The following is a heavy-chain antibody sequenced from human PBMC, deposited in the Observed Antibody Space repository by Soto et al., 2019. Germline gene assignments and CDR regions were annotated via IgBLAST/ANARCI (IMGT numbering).Heavy chain of an antibody. CDR3: ASLGTAMATNWFDP. D-gene: IGHD5-18*01. J-gene: IGHJ5*02. V-gene: IGHV1-18*01. CDR2: ISAYKGNT. CDR1: GYTFTSYG. Sequence: ASGKGSCKASGYTFTSYGISWVRQSPGQGLEWRGWISAYKGNTNYAQKRQGRVTMTTDTSTSTAYRELRSRRSDDTAGYYCASLGTAMATNWFDPWGQGTLVTVSS.